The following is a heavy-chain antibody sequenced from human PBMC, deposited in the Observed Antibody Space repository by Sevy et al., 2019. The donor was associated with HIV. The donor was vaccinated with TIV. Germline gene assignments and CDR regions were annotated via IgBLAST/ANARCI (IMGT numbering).Heavy chain of an antibody. CDR2: INPKSGGT. V-gene: IGHV1-2*02. Sequence: ASVKVSCKASGYTFTDYFLHWVRQAPGQGLEWMGWINPKSGGTNYAQKFQGRVTMTRDTSISTAYMELIRLRSDDTAVYSSARGHWITVAGNQWFDPWGQGTLVTVSS. D-gene: IGHD6-19*01. CDR1: GYTFTDYF. CDR3: ARGHWITVAGNQWFDP. J-gene: IGHJ5*02.